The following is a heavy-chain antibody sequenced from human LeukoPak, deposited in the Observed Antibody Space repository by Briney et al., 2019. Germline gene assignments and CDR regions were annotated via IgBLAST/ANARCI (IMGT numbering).Heavy chain of an antibody. Sequence: ASVKVSCKASGYTFTSYGISWVRQAPGQGLEWMGWTSAYNGNTNYAQKLQGRVTMTTDTSTSTAYMELRSLRSDDTAVYYCARIPTGGFLEWSYYYYYGMDVWGQGTTVTVSS. V-gene: IGHV1-18*01. D-gene: IGHD3-3*01. J-gene: IGHJ6*02. CDR1: GYTFTSYG. CDR2: TSAYNGNT. CDR3: ARIPTGGFLEWSYYYYYGMDV.